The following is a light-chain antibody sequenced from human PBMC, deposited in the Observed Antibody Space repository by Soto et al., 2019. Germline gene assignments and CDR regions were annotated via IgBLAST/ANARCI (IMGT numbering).Light chain of an antibody. J-gene: IGKJ2*01. V-gene: IGKV1-39*01. Sequence: DIQMTQSPSSLSASVGDRVTITCRASQSISSYLNWYQQNPGQAPKLLIYAASSLQSGVPSRFSGSGSETDFTLTISSLQPEDFAAYYCQQSYSGPYTFGQGTKLEIK. CDR1: QSISSY. CDR3: QQSYSGPYT. CDR2: AAS.